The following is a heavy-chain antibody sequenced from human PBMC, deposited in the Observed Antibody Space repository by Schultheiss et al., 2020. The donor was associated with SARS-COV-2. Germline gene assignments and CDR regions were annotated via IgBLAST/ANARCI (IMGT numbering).Heavy chain of an antibody. J-gene: IGHJ6*02. CDR1: GGSISSYY. Sequence: SETLSLTCTVSGGSISSYYWSWIRQPPGKGLEWIGYIYYSGSTNYNPSLKSRVTISVDTSKNQFSLKLSSVTAADTAVYYCARMGARLRFLSWYYYGMDVWGQGTTVTVSS. CDR3: ARMGARLRFLSWYYYGMDV. D-gene: IGHD3-3*01. CDR2: IYYSGST. V-gene: IGHV4-59*12.